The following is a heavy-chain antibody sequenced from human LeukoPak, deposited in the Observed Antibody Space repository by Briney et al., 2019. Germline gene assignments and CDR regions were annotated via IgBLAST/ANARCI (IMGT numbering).Heavy chain of an antibody. CDR1: GYMFTGFF. Sequence: ASVKVSCKTSGYMFTGFFIHWVRQAPGQGLEWMGSVSPNNGGTRYAQRFQGRVNMTSDTSTRTAHMQLNGLRFDDTAVYYCASLLWVGDFDYWGPGTPVTVSS. J-gene: IGHJ4*02. CDR3: ASLLWVGDFDY. V-gene: IGHV1-2*02. CDR2: VSPNNGGT. D-gene: IGHD3-10*01.